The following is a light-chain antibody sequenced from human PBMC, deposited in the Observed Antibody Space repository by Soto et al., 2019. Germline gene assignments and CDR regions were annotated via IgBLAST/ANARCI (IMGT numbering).Light chain of an antibody. J-gene: IGLJ1*01. CDR1: SSNIGSND. CDR2: ENS. Sequence: QSVLTQPPSVSAAPGQKVTISCSGNSSNIGSNDVSWYQQLPGKAPKLLIYENSQRPSGIPDRFSGSKSGTSATLGITGLQTGDEADYYCGTWDSSLIALFATGTKVTV. V-gene: IGLV1-51*02. CDR3: GTWDSSLIAL.